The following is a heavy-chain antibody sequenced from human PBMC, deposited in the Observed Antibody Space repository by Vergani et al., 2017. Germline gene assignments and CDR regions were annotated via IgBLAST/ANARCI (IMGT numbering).Heavy chain of an antibody. CDR2: ISGSGGST. V-gene: IGHV3-23*01. Sequence: EVQLLESGGGLVKPGGSLRLSCAASGFTFSSYAMSWVRQAPGKGLEWVSDISGSGGSTYYADSVKGRFTISRDNSKNTLYLQMNSLRAEDTAVYYCAKDRQVATIIYYMDVWGKGTTVTVSS. CDR1: GFTFSSYA. D-gene: IGHD5-12*01. CDR3: AKDRQVATIIYYMDV. J-gene: IGHJ6*03.